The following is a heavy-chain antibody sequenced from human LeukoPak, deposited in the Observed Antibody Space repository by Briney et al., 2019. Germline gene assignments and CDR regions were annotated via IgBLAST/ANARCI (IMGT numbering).Heavy chain of an antibody. CDR3: AKDLSIAARPEGLFDY. Sequence: GGSLRLSCAASGFTFSGYAMTWVRQAPGKGLEWVSAISRSGGSTYYADSVKGRFTISRDNSKNTLYLQMNSLRAEDTAVYYCAKDLSIAARPEGLFDYWGQGTLVTVSS. D-gene: IGHD6-6*01. J-gene: IGHJ4*02. V-gene: IGHV3-23*01. CDR1: GFTFSGYA. CDR2: ISRSGGST.